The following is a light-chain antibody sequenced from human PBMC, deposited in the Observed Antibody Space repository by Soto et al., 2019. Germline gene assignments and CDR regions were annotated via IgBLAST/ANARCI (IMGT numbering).Light chain of an antibody. CDR2: AAS. V-gene: IGKV3-20*01. CDR3: QQYVDSPWT. CDR1: QSVSRTY. Sequence: EIVLTQSPGNLSLSPGERATLSCRASQSVSRTYLAWYQQKPGQAPRLLIYAASSRATGIPDRFSGSGSGTDFTLTITRLEPEDFAIYYGQQYVDSPWTFCQGTKVEIK. J-gene: IGKJ1*01.